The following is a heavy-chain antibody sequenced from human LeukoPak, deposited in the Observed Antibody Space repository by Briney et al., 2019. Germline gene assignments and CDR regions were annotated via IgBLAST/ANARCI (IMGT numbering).Heavy chain of an antibody. CDR3: ARDISGTSPLCYFDY. CDR2: IKQDGSEK. Sequence: GGSLRLSCAASGFTFSSYWMSWVHQAPGKGLEWVANIKQDGSEKYYVDSVKGRFTISRDNAKNSLYLQMSSLRSEDTAVYYCARDISGTSPLCYFDYWGQGTLVTVSS. D-gene: IGHD3/OR15-3a*01. CDR1: GFTFSSYW. J-gene: IGHJ4*02. V-gene: IGHV3-7*03.